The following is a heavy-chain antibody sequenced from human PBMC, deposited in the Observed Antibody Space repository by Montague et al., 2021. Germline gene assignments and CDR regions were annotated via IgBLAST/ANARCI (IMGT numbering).Heavy chain of an antibody. D-gene: IGHD4-17*01. CDR2: VYPGDSDN. CDR1: GYSFTSYW. Sequence: QSGAEVKKPGESLKISCKGSGYSFTSYWIGWVRQMPGKGLEWMGTVYPGDSDNRYSPSFQGQVTIPADKSISTAYLQWSSLKASDTAMYYCARATTVTYGWDAFDXWGQGTLVIVSS. V-gene: IGHV5-51*01. J-gene: IGHJ3*02. CDR3: ARATTVTYGWDAFDX.